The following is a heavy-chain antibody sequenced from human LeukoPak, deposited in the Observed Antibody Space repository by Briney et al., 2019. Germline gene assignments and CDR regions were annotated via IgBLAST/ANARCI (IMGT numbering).Heavy chain of an antibody. CDR3: AKDFFTTETNYYYCYMDV. Sequence: PGGSLRLSCAASGFTFDDYAMHWVRQAPGKGLEWVSLISGDGGSTYYADSVKGRFTISRDNSKDSLYLQMNSLRTEDTALYYCAKDFFTTETNYYYCYMDVWGKGTTVTVSS. CDR1: GFTFDDYA. D-gene: IGHD1-1*01. V-gene: IGHV3-43*02. CDR2: ISGDGGST. J-gene: IGHJ6*03.